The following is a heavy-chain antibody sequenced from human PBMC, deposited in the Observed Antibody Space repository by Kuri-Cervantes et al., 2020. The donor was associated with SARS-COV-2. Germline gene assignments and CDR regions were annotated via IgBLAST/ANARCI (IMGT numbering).Heavy chain of an antibody. J-gene: IGHJ2*01. CDR1: GGSVSSGSYY. CDR3: ARETIAAAIFDL. D-gene: IGHD6-13*01. V-gene: IGHV4-61*01. CDR2: IYYSGST. Sequence: SETLSLTCTVSGGSVSSGSYYWSWIRQPPGKGLEWIGYIYYSGSTNYNPSLKSRVTISVDTSKNQFSLKLSSVTAADTAVYYCARETIAAAIFDLWGRGTLVTVSS.